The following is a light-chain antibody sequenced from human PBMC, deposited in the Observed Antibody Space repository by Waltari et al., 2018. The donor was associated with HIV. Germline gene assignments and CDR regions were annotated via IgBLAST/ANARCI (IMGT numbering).Light chain of an antibody. CDR1: SPAIGSYS. Sequence: QSVLTQPPSVSAAPGQKVTISCSGSSPAIGSYSVSWYQKSPGTAPRRLIFDTYKRPAGIPDRFSTSKSGTSATLDITGLQTGDEADYYCATWDNSLSIGVFGGGTKLTVL. CDR3: ATWDNSLSIGV. J-gene: IGLJ3*02. V-gene: IGLV1-51*01. CDR2: DTY.